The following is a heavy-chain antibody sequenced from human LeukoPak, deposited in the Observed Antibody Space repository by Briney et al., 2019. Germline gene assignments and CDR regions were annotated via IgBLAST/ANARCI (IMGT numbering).Heavy chain of an antibody. J-gene: IGHJ4*02. CDR3: ARDLGGAYDILTGYPDY. Sequence: ASVKVSCKASGYTFTSYGISGVRQAPGQGREGMGWISAYNGNTNYAQKLQGRVTMTTDTSTSTAYMELRSLRSDDTAVYYCARDLGGAYDILTGYPDYWGQGTLVTVSS. D-gene: IGHD3-9*01. CDR2: ISAYNGNT. V-gene: IGHV1-18*01. CDR1: GYTFTSYG.